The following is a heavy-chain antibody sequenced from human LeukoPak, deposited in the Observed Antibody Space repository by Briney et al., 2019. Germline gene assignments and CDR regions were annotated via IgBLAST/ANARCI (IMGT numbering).Heavy chain of an antibody. D-gene: IGHD3-3*01. CDR3: ANYPRYDFWSGSPYYFDY. V-gene: IGHV1-2*02. CDR2: INPNSGGT. CDR1: GYTFTGYY. J-gene: IGHJ4*02. Sequence: GASVKVSCKASGYTFTGYYMHWVRQAPGQGLEWMGWINPNSGGTNYAQKFQGRVTMTRDTSISTAYMELSRLRSDDTAVYYCANYPRYDFWSGSPYYFDYWGQGTLVTVSS.